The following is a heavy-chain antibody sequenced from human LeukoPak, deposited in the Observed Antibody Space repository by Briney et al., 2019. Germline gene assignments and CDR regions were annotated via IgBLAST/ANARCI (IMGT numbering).Heavy chain of an antibody. CDR2: IIPIFGTA. CDR1: GGTFSSYA. Sequence: GASVKVSCKASGGTFSSYAISWVRQAPGQGLEWIGGIIPIFGTANYALKFQGRVTITADESTSTAYMELSSLRSEDTAVYYCARDEPHIVVVPAAIQRPSLEPNVYNWFDPWGQGTLVTVSS. D-gene: IGHD2-2*02. V-gene: IGHV1-69*13. CDR3: ARDEPHIVVVPAAIQRPSLEPNVYNWFDP. J-gene: IGHJ5*02.